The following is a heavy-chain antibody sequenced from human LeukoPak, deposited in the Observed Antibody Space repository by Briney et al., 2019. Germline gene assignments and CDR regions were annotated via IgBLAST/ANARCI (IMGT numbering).Heavy chain of an antibody. Sequence: SETLSLTCTVSGGSISSYYWSWIRQPPGKGLEWIGYIYYSGSTNYNPSLKSRVTISVDTSKNQFSLKLSSVTAADTAVYYCARDPGWSGELFFDYWGQGTLVTVSS. CDR3: ARDPGWSGELFFDY. V-gene: IGHV4-59*01. J-gene: IGHJ4*02. D-gene: IGHD3-10*01. CDR1: GGSISSYY. CDR2: IYYSGST.